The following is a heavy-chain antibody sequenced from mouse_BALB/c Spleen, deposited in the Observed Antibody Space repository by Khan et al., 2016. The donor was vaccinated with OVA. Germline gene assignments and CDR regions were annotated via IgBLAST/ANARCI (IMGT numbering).Heavy chain of an antibody. Sequence: EVQLQESGPGLVKPSQSLSLTCTVTGYSITSDYAWNWIRQFPGNKLEWMGYISYSGSTSYNPSLNSRISITRDTSKNQFSLQLNSVTTEDTATYYCARSIMANWGQGTTLTVSS. CDR3: ARSIMAN. CDR2: ISYSGST. V-gene: IGHV3-2*02. J-gene: IGHJ2*01. CDR1: GYSITSDYA.